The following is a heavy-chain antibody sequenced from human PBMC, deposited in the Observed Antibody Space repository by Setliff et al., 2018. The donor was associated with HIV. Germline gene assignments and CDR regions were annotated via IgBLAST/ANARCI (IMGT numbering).Heavy chain of an antibody. CDR2: INAGNGNT. D-gene: IGHD6-13*01. J-gene: IGHJ4*02. Sequence: ASVKVSCKASGYTFTSYAMHWVRQAPGQRLEWMGWINAGNGNTKYSQKFQGRVTITRDTSASTAYMELSSLGAEDTAVYYCAKTIAAAATLPFNFWDKGTLVTVSS. CDR1: GYTFTSYA. V-gene: IGHV1-3*01. CDR3: AKTIAAAATLPFNF.